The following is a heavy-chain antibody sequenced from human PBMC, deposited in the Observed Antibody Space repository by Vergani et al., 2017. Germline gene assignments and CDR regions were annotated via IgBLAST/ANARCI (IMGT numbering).Heavy chain of an antibody. V-gene: IGHV4-59*01. J-gene: IGHJ6*03. CDR3: ARVADCSSTSCYAYYYYYYYMDV. CDR2: IYYSGST. Sequence: QVQLQESGPGLVKPSETLSLTCTVSGGSISSYYWSWIRQPPGKGLEWIGYIYYSGSTNYNPSLKSRVTISVDTSKNQFSLKLISVTAADTAVYYCARVADCSSTSCYAYYYYYYYMDVWGKGTTVTVSS. CDR1: GGSISSYY. D-gene: IGHD2-2*01.